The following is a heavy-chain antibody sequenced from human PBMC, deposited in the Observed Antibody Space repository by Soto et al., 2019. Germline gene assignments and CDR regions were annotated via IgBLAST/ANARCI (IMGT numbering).Heavy chain of an antibody. D-gene: IGHD3-10*01. CDR1: GGSISSCDYY. V-gene: IGHV4-30-4*01. CDR3: GRDILDQDGSGRDY. CDR2: IYYSGST. J-gene: IGHJ4*02. Sequence: QVQLQESGPGLVKPSQTLSLTCTVSGGSISSCDYYWGWIRQPPGKGLEWSGSIYYSGSTYYNPSLKSRVTISVDTSKNQFSLKLSSVTAADTAVYYCGRDILDQDGSGRDYWGQGTLVTVSS.